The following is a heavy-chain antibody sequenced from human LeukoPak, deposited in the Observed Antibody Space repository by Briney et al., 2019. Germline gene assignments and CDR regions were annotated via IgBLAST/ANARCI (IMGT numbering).Heavy chain of an antibody. D-gene: IGHD4-23*01. J-gene: IGHJ3*01. CDR3: AKDRAVVAPLLAFDV. V-gene: IGHV3-9*01. Sequence: GGSLRLSCVASGVTFDDYAVNWVRQAPGKGLEWVASISWNSDKIDYADSVKGRFTISRDTAKNSLYLQRNSLRSDDTALYYCAKDRAVVAPLLAFDVWGQGTMVTVSS. CDR1: GVTFDDYA. CDR2: ISWNSDKI.